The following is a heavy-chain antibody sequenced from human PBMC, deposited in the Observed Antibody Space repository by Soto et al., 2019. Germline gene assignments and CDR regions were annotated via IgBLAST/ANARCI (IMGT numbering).Heavy chain of an antibody. Sequence: ESGGGVVQPGRSLRLSCAASGFTFSSYGMHWVRQAPGKGLEWVAVIWYDGSNKYYADSVKGRFTISRDNSKNTLYLQMNSLRAEDTAVYYCARTTIFGVVIIPDDAFDIWGQGTMVTVSS. CDR3: ARTTIFGVVIIPDDAFDI. CDR2: IWYDGSNK. CDR1: GFTFSSYG. J-gene: IGHJ3*02. D-gene: IGHD3-3*01. V-gene: IGHV3-33*01.